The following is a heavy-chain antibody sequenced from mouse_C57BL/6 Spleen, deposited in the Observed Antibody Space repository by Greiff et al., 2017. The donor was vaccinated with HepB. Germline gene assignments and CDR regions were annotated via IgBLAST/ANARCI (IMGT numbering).Heavy chain of an antibody. CDR3: ARDGYGRSPDY. V-gene: IGHV1-80*01. CDR2: IYPGDGDT. D-gene: IGHD1-1*01. J-gene: IGHJ2*01. Sequence: QVQLQQSGAELVKPGASVKISCKASGYAFSSYWMNWVKQRPGKGLEWIGQIYPGDGDTNYNGKFKGKATLTADKSSSTAYMQLSSLTSEDSAVYFCARDGYGRSPDYWGQGTTLTVSS. CDR1: GYAFSSYW.